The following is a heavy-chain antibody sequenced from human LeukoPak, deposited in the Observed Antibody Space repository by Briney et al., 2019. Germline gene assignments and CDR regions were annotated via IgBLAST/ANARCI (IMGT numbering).Heavy chain of an antibody. D-gene: IGHD2-2*01. CDR3: ARGFTGWVTSPIDY. V-gene: IGHV3-48*03. CDR2: ISSSGSTI. J-gene: IGHJ4*02. Sequence: GGSLRLSCAASGFTFSSYELNWVRQAPGKGLEWVSYISSSGSTIYYAESVKGRFTISRDNAKNSLSLQMNSLRAEDTAVYYCARGFTGWVTSPIDYWGQGAPVTVSS. CDR1: GFTFSSYE.